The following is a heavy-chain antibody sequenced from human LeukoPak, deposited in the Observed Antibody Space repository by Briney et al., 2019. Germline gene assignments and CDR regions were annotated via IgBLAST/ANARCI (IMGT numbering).Heavy chain of an antibody. CDR2: ISGSGGST. CDR3: AKDPKWTLGRTMIVVVHTGGSWFDP. V-gene: IGHV3-23*01. D-gene: IGHD3-22*01. J-gene: IGHJ5*02. CDR1: GFTFSSYA. Sequence: PGGSLRLSCAASGFTFSSYAMSWVRQAPGKGLEWVSAISGSGGSTYYADSVKGRFTISRDNSKNTLYLQMNSLRAEDTAVYYCAKDPKWTLGRTMIVVVHTGGSWFDPWGQGTLVTVSS.